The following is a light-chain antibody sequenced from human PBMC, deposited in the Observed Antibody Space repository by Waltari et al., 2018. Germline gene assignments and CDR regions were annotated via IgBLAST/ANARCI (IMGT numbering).Light chain of an antibody. CDR3: LQHKSYPQT. CDR1: QDITNE. V-gene: IGKV1-17*01. CDR2: IAS. J-gene: IGKJ1*01. Sequence: DIQLTQSPSSLSASVGDRVTITCRASQDITNELGWFQQKPGKPPKRRIYIASNLQSGVPSRFSGSGAGTEYTRTISSLEPEYFATYYCLQHKSYPQTFGQGTRVE.